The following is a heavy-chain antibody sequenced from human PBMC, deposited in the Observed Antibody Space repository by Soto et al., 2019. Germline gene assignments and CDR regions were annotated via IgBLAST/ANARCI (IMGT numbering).Heavy chain of an antibody. J-gene: IGHJ4*02. V-gene: IGHV1-69*02. CDR1: GDTFNFYS. Sequence: QVQLVQSGAEVKRPGSSVKVSCKASGDTFNFYSINWVRQAPGVGLEWVGRVNPILSMSNYARRFQGRVTMTAHKSTSTAYMELRRLRSEDKAIYYCPSIYGSGYRAFDYWSQGALVTVSS. CDR2: VNPILSMS. CDR3: PSIYGSGYRAFDY. D-gene: IGHD3-10*01.